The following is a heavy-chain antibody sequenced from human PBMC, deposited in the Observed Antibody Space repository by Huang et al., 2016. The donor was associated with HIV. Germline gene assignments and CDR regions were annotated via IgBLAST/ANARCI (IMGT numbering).Heavy chain of an antibody. Sequence: QVQLVESGGGLVKPGGSLRLSCAASGLVFSDHYMNWIRQAPGKGLEWISYISLCGTTRRYADSVKGRFTISRDNAKKSLFLEMNSLRVEDTAVYYCARRMAGWDDVFDMWGQGTMVTVSS. J-gene: IGHJ3*02. D-gene: IGHD6-19*01. V-gene: IGHV3-11*01. CDR1: GLVFSDHY. CDR3: ARRMAGWDDVFDM. CDR2: ISLCGTTR.